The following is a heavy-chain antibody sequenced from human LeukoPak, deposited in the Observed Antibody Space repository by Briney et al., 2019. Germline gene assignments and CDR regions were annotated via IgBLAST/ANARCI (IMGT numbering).Heavy chain of an antibody. Sequence: GASVKVSCKASGYTFTNYDINWVRQASGQGLEWMGYMNPNSGNTGFAQKFQGRVTMTWDTSISTAYMALSSLRSEDTAVYYCARGDYDYGGTDHWGQGTLVTVSS. CDR1: GYTFTNYD. CDR2: MNPNSGNT. J-gene: IGHJ4*02. CDR3: ARGDYDYGGTDH. V-gene: IGHV1-8*01. D-gene: IGHD4-17*01.